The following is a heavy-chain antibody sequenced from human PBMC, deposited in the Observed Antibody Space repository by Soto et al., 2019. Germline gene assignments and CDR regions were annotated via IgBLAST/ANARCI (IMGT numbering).Heavy chain of an antibody. CDR3: ARPSIAAAGFDY. CDR2: IIPIFGTA. CDR1: GGTFSSYA. Sequence: ASVKVSCKASGGTFSSYAISWVRQAPGQGLEWMGGIIPIFGTANYAQKFQGRVTITADESTSTAYMELSSLRSEDTAVYYCARPSIAAAGFDYWGQGTLVTVAS. J-gene: IGHJ4*02. D-gene: IGHD6-13*01. V-gene: IGHV1-69*13.